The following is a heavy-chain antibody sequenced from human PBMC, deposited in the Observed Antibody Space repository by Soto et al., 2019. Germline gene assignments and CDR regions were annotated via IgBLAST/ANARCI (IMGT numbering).Heavy chain of an antibody. CDR3: ARSPYDFWSGYPNNWFDP. Sequence: QVQLQESGPGLVKPSETLSLTYTVSGGSVSSGSYYWSWIRQPPGKGLEWIGYIYYSGSTNYNPSLKSRVTISVDTSKNQFSLKLSSVTAADTAVYYCARSPYDFWSGYPNNWFDPWGQGTLVTVSS. D-gene: IGHD3-3*01. CDR2: IYYSGST. V-gene: IGHV4-61*01. J-gene: IGHJ5*02. CDR1: GGSVSSGSYY.